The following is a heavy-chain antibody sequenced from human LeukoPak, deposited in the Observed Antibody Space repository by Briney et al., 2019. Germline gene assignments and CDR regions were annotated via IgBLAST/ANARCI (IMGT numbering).Heavy chain of an antibody. D-gene: IGHD6-13*01. V-gene: IGHV4-34*01. CDR1: GFTFSSYA. J-gene: IGHJ4*02. Sequence: GSLRLSCAASGFTFSSYAMSWVRQPPGKGLEWIGEINHSGSTNYNPSLKSRVTISVDTSKNQFSLKLSSVTAADTAVYYCARGLRNSSSLAVDYWGQGTLVTVSS. CDR3: ARGLRNSSSLAVDY. CDR2: INHSGST.